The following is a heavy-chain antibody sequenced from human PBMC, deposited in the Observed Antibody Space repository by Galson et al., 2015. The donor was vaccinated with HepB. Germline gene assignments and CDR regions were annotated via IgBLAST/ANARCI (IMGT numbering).Heavy chain of an antibody. CDR1: GFTFSGYA. CDR3: AKVGSRSYFHSWYFDL. Sequence: SLRLSCAASGFTFSGYAMSWVRQAPEKGLEWVSAFSSSGGSTYYADSVKGRFTISRDNSKNSLYLQMNSLRAEDTAVYYCAKVGSRSYFHSWYFDLRGRGTLVTVSS. V-gene: IGHV3-23*01. CDR2: FSSSGGST. J-gene: IGHJ2*01. D-gene: IGHD3-10*01.